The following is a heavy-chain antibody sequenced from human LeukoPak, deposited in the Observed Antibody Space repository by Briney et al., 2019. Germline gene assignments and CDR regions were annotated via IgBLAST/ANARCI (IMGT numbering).Heavy chain of an antibody. CDR2: ISSSGRNI. CDR3: ARDLVQLWSKDY. CDR1: GFTFSNYE. J-gene: IGHJ4*02. V-gene: IGHV3-48*03. D-gene: IGHD5-18*01. Sequence: GSSLRLSCAASGFTFSNYEFNWVRQAPGKGLERVSYISSSGRNIYYADSVKGRFTISRDNAKNSLYLQMNSLRAEDTAVYYCARDLVQLWSKDYWGQGTLVTVSS.